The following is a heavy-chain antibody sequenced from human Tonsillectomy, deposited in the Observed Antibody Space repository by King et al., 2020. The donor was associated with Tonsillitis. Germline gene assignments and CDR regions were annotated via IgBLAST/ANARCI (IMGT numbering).Heavy chain of an antibody. CDR2: ISPGDSDA. V-gene: IGHV5-51*03. J-gene: IGHJ4*02. D-gene: IGHD2-21*02. CDR1: GFSFTTYW. CDR3: ARTSTAVLDY. Sequence: QLVQSGTEVKKPGESLRISCKGSGFSFTTYWIVWVRQMPGKGLEWMGLISPGDSDATYSPSFQGHVTIPADKSISTAYLQWSSLKASDSAMYYCARTSTAVLDYWGQGTLDTVSS.